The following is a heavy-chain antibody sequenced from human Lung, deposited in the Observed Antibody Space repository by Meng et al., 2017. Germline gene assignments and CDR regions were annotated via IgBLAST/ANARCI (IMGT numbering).Heavy chain of an antibody. CDR3: ARSQQWLDS. V-gene: IGHV6-1*01. D-gene: IGHD6-19*01. CDR1: GDSVSSNSAA. J-gene: IGHJ4*02. CDR2: TYYRSKWYN. Sequence: QVHLQQSGPGLVKPSQTLSLTCALSGDSVSSNSAAWNCIRQSPSRGLEWLGRTYYRSKWYNGYAVSVRSRITINPDTSKNQFSLQLNSVTPEDTAVYYCARSQQWLDSWGQGTLVTVSS.